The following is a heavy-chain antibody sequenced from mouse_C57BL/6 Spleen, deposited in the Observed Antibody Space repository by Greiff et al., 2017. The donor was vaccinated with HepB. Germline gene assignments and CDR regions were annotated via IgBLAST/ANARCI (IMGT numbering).Heavy chain of an antibody. J-gene: IGHJ3*01. Sequence: VQLQQSGPGLVKPSQSLSLTCSVTGYSITSGYYWNWIRQFPGNKLEWMGYISYDGSNNYNPSLKNRISITRDTSKNQFFLKLNSVTTEDTATYYCAREGIYYDYDAYWGQGTLVTVSA. V-gene: IGHV3-6*01. CDR1: GYSITSGYY. D-gene: IGHD2-4*01. CDR3: AREGIYYDYDAY. CDR2: ISYDGSN.